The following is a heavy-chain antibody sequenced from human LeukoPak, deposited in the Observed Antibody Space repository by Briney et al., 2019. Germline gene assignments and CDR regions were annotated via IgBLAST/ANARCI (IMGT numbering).Heavy chain of an antibody. CDR1: GYTFTTYY. J-gene: IGHJ4*02. Sequence: ASVKVSCKASGYTFTTYYMHWVRQAPGQGLEWMGIINPSGGSTSYAQKFQGRVTMTRDTSTSTVYMELSSLRSEDTAVYYCARGGALWFGELFPFDYWGQGTLVTVSS. CDR2: INPSGGST. D-gene: IGHD3-10*01. CDR3: ARGGALWFGELFPFDY. V-gene: IGHV1-46*01.